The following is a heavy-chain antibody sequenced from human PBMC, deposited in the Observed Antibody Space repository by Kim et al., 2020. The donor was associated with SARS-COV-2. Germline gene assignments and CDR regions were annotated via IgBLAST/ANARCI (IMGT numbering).Heavy chain of an antibody. V-gene: IGHV1-18*04. D-gene: IGHD3-10*01. Sequence: ASVKVSCKPSGYTFTSYGISWVRQAPGQGLEWMGWINAYNGDTNFAQRLQGRVTMTTDASTSTAYTELRSLTSDDTAVYYCARDGSGSWDDYWGQGTLVTVSS. CDR3: ARDGSGSWDDY. J-gene: IGHJ4*02. CDR2: INAYNGDT. CDR1: GYTFTSYG.